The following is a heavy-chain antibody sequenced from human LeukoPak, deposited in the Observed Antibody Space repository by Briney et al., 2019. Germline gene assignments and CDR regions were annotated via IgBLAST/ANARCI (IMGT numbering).Heavy chain of an antibody. Sequence: SVKVSCKASGGTFSSYAISWVRQAPGQGLEWMGGIIPIFGTTNYAQKFQGRVTITADESTSTAYMELSSLRSEDTAVYYFASQLTYYYDSSGPFFDCWVQG. D-gene: IGHD3-22*01. J-gene: IGHJ4*02. CDR3: ASQLTYYYDSSGPFFDC. CDR2: IIPIFGTT. CDR1: GGTFSSYA. V-gene: IGHV1-69*13.